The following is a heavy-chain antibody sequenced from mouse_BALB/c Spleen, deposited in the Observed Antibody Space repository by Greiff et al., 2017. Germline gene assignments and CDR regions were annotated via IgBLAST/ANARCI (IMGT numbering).Heavy chain of an antibody. Sequence: DVKLVESGAELVKPGASVKLSCTASGFNIKDTYMHWVKQRPEQGLEWIGRIDPANGNTKYDPKFQGKATITADTSSNTAYLQLSSLTSEDTAVYYCARNWDAWFAYWGQGTLVTVSA. V-gene: IGHV14-3*02. CDR2: IDPANGNT. J-gene: IGHJ3*01. CDR1: GFNIKDTY. D-gene: IGHD4-1*01. CDR3: ARNWDAWFAY.